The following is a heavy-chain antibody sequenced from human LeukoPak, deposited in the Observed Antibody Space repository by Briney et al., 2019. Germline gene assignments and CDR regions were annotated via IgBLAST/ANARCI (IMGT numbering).Heavy chain of an antibody. CDR3: ASNFKHIVVVPAPDY. Sequence: GGSLRLSCAASGFTFSSYAMSWVRQAPGEGLEWVSSISSSSSYIYYADSVKGRFTISRDNAKNSLYLQMNSLRAEDTAVYYCASNFKHIVVVPAPDYWGQGTLVTVSS. D-gene: IGHD2-2*01. J-gene: IGHJ4*02. CDR1: GFTFSSYA. CDR2: ISSSSSYI. V-gene: IGHV3-21*01.